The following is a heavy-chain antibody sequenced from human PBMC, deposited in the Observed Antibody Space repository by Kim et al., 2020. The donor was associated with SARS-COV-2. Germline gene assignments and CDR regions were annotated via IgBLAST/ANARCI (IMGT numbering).Heavy chain of an antibody. V-gene: IGHV4-34*01. CDR3: ARGSAMVKRGALDY. D-gene: IGHD5-18*01. CDR1: GGSFSGYY. CDR2: INHSGST. J-gene: IGHJ4*02. Sequence: SETLSLTCAVYGGSFSGYYWSWIRQRPGKGLEWIGEINHSGSTNYNPSLKSRVTISVDTSKNQFSLKLSSVTAADTAVYYCARGSAMVKRGALDYWGQGTLVTVSS.